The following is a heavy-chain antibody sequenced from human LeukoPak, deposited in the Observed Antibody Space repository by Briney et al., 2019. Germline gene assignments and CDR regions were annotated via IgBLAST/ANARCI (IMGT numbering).Heavy chain of an antibody. J-gene: IGHJ4*02. Sequence: GGSLRLSCAASGFTVSSNCMSWVRQAPGKGLEWVSVIYSGGTTYYADSVKGRFTISRDNSKNTLHLQMNSLRAEDAAVYYCARDQYSYAHAAHWGQGTLVTVSS. CDR3: ARDQYSYAHAAH. CDR2: IYSGGTT. V-gene: IGHV3-66*01. CDR1: GFTVSSNC. D-gene: IGHD5-18*01.